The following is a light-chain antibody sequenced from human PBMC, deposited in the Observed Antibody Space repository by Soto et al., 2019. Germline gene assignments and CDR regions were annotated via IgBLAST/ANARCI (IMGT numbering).Light chain of an antibody. Sequence: DIVLTQSPGTLSVSPGERATLSCRASQSVSSDLAWYHQKPGQAPRLLIYSASTRATGIPARFSGSGSGTEFTLTINSLQSEDFAVYYCQQYNDWPRTFGQGTKVDIK. CDR1: QSVSSD. CDR2: SAS. CDR3: QQYNDWPRT. J-gene: IGKJ1*01. V-gene: IGKV3-15*01.